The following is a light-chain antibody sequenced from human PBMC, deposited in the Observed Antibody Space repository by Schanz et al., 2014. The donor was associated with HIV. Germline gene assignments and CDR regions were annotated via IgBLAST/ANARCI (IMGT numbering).Light chain of an antibody. CDR2: EVS. CDR3: SSYAGSNKGV. Sequence: QSALTQPASVSGSPGQSITISCTGTSSDVGSYNLVSWYQQHPGKAPQLMIYEVSKRPSGVPDRFSGSKSGNTASLTVSGLQAEDEADYYCSSYAGSNKGVFGTGTKLTVL. J-gene: IGLJ1*01. CDR1: SSDVGSYNL. V-gene: IGLV2-14*02.